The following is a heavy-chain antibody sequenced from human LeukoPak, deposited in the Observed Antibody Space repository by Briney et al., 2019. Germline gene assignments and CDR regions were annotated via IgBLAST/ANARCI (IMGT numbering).Heavy chain of an antibody. J-gene: IGHJ6*03. Sequence: SVKVSCKASGGTFSSYAISWVRQAPGQGLEWMGGIIPIFGTANYAQKFQGRVTITADESTSTAYMELSSRRSEDTAVYYCARDYYDSSGYPTYYMDVWGKGTTVTVSS. V-gene: IGHV1-69*01. CDR2: IIPIFGTA. D-gene: IGHD3-22*01. CDR3: ARDYYDSSGYPTYYMDV. CDR1: GGTFSSYA.